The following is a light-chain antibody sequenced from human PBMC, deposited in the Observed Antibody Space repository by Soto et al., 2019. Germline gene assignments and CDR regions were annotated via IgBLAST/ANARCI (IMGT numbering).Light chain of an antibody. CDR1: QSISYW. J-gene: IGKJ1*01. Sequence: DIQMTQSPSTLSASVGDRVTITCRASQSISYWLAWDQQKPGKAPKLLIYDASGLESGVPSRFSGSGSGTEFTLTISSLQPDDFATYYCHQYNSYSPTFGQGTKVDIK. V-gene: IGKV1-5*01. CDR3: HQYNSYSPT. CDR2: DAS.